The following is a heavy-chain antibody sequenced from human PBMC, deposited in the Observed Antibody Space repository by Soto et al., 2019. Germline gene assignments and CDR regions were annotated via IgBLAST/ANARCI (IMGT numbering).Heavy chain of an antibody. D-gene: IGHD1-26*01. J-gene: IGHJ4*02. CDR2: IWYDASNK. CDR1: GFTFRTYG. CDR3: ARGRVDGGELDL. V-gene: IGHV3-33*01. Sequence: VQLVESGGGVVQPGRTLRLSCAASGFTFRTYGMYWVRQAPGKGLEWVAVIWYDASNKYYAGSVKGRFTISRDNSENTLYLQMNSLRAEDTAVYYCARGRVDGGELDLWGQGTRVTFSS.